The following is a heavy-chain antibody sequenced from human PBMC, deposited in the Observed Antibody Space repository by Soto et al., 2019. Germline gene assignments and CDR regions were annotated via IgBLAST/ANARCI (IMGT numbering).Heavy chain of an antibody. CDR1: GYTFTGYY. V-gene: IGHV1-2*02. CDR2: INPNSGGT. D-gene: IGHD3-10*01. CDR3: ARDPESYGSGSYGDY. J-gene: IGHJ4*02. Sequence: ASVKVSCKASGYTFTGYYMHWVRQAPGQGLEWVGWINPNSGGTNYAQKFQGRVTMTRDTSISTAYMELSRLRSDDTAVYYCARDPESYGSGSYGDYLGQVTLVAVSS.